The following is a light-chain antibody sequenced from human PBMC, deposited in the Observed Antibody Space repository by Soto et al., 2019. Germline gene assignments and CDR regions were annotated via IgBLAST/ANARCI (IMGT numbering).Light chain of an antibody. CDR3: SSYTSSSTQV. CDR2: DVS. Sequence: QSALTHPASVSGFPRQSSTISCTGTSSDVGGYNYVSWYQQHPGKAPKLMIYDVSNRPSGVSNRFSGSKSGNTASLTISGLQAEDEADYYCSSYTSSSTQVFGTGTKVTVL. CDR1: SSDVGGYNY. J-gene: IGLJ1*01. V-gene: IGLV2-14*01.